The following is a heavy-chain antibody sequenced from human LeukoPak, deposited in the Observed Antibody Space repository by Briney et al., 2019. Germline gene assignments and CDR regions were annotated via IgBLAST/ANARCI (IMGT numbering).Heavy chain of an antibody. D-gene: IGHD5-24*01. J-gene: IGHJ5*02. CDR1: GGSISSYY. Sequence: NPSETLSLTCTVSGGSISSYYWSWLRQPPGKGLEWIGYIYYSGSTYYNPSLKSRVTISVDTSKNQFSLKLSSVTAADTAVYYCARGATPLNWFDPWGQGTLVTVSS. V-gene: IGHV4-59*08. CDR2: IYYSGST. CDR3: ARGATPLNWFDP.